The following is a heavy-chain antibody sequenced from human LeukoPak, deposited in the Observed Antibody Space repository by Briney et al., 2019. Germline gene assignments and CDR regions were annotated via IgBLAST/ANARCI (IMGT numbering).Heavy chain of an antibody. CDR3: VRDGAHWDLDY. Sequence: GGSLRLSCAASGFSFSTSGMHWIRQAPGKGLEWVAFIQSDGGNEYYADSVKGRFTIFRDNSKNTVHLQMNSLRAEDTAMYYCVRDGAHWDLDYWGQGTLVTVSS. V-gene: IGHV3-30*02. CDR1: GFSFSTSG. J-gene: IGHJ4*02. CDR2: IQSDGGNE. D-gene: IGHD7-27*01.